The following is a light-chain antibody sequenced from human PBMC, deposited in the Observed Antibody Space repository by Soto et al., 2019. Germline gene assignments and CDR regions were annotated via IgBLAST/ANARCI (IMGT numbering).Light chain of an antibody. Sequence: QSVVTQEPSLTVSPGGTVTVTCASGTAEVIGGYHVNWFQQKPGQEPRALIYSTSNKHSWTPARFSGSLLGGKAALTVSGVQHEDEADYYCYLDYGGTPVFGGGTKLTVL. CDR1: TAEVIGGYH. J-gene: IGLJ2*01. CDR2: STS. V-gene: IGLV7-43*01. CDR3: YLDYGGTPV.